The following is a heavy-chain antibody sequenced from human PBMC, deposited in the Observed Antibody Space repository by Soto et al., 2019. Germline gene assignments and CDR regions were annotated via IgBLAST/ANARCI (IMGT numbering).Heavy chain of an antibody. V-gene: IGHV3-21*01. J-gene: IGHJ4*02. CDR1: GFTFSSYS. D-gene: IGHD6-6*01. CDR2: ISSSSSYI. Sequence: EVQLVESGGGLVKPGGSLRLSCAASGFTFSSYSMNWVRQAPGKGLEWVSSISSSSSYIYYADSVKGRFTISRDNAKNSLYLQMNSLRAEDTTVYYCARDLYSSSARYFDYWGQGILVTVSS. CDR3: ARDLYSSSARYFDY.